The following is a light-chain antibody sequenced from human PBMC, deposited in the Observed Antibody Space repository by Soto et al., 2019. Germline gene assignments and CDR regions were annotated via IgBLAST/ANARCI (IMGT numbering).Light chain of an antibody. CDR1: SSDVGGYNY. CDR3: SSYTSSSTYV. CDR2: DVT. V-gene: IGLV2-14*01. J-gene: IGLJ1*01. Sequence: QSALTQPASVSGSPGQSITISCTGTSSDVGGYNYVSWYQQHPGKAPKFMIYDVTNRPSGVSNRFSGSKSGNTASLTISGLRAEDEADYYCSSYTSSSTYVFGTRTKLTVL.